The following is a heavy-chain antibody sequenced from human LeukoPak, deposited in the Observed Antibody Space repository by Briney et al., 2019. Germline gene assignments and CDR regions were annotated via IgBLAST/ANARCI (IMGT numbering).Heavy chain of an antibody. CDR1: GGSISSYY. CDR3: ARDRGIGRGYYYYGMDV. V-gene: IGHV4-59*12. D-gene: IGHD6-13*01. J-gene: IGHJ6*02. Sequence: KPSETLSLTCTVSGGSISSYYWSWIRQPPGKGLEWIGYIYYSGSTNYNPSLKSRVTISVDTSKNQFSLKLSSVTAADTAVYYCARDRGIGRGYYYYGMDVWGQGTTVTVPS. CDR2: IYYSGST.